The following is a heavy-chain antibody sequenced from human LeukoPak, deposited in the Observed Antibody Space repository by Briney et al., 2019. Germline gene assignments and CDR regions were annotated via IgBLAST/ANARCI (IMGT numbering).Heavy chain of an antibody. Sequence: ASVKVSCKASGYTFTNYDITWVRQASGEGLEWMGWMNPNNGNTGYAQRFQSRVTLTRDTSISTAYMELSSLRSEDTAVYYCARGFLDYDTTDYAFAYYWGQGTLVTVSS. D-gene: IGHD3-22*01. J-gene: IGHJ4*02. V-gene: IGHV1-8*01. CDR1: GYTFTNYD. CDR3: ARGFLDYDTTDYAFAYY. CDR2: MNPNNGNT.